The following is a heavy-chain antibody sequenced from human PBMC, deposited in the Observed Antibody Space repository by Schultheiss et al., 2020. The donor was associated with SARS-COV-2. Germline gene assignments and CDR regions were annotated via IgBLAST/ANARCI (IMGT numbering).Heavy chain of an antibody. Sequence: GESLKISCAASGFTFSSYWMSWVRQAPGKGLEWVANIKQDGSEKYYVDSVKGRFTISRDNAKNSLYLQMNSLRAEDTAVYYCAKAGAVPARPPRSWFDPWGQGTLVTVSS. D-gene: IGHD2-2*01. CDR3: AKAGAVPARPPRSWFDP. J-gene: IGHJ5*02. CDR2: IKQDGSEK. CDR1: GFTFSSYW. V-gene: IGHV3-7*03.